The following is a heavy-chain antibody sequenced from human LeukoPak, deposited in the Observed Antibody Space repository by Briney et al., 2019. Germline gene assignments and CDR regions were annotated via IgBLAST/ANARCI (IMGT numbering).Heavy chain of an antibody. CDR2: IRYDGSNK. CDR3: AKADEYYDYVWGSYRPHKFDY. CDR1: GFTFSSYG. D-gene: IGHD3-16*02. Sequence: GGSLRLSCAASGFTFSSYGMHWVRQAPGKGLEWVAFIRYDGSNKYYAGSVKGRFTISRDNSKNTLYLQMNSLRAEDTAVYYCAKADEYYDYVWGSYRPHKFDYWGQGTLVTVSS. J-gene: IGHJ4*02. V-gene: IGHV3-30*02.